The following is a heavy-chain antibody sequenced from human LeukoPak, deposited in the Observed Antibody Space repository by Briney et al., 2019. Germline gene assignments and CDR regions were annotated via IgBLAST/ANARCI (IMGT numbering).Heavy chain of an antibody. CDR3: ANTAYCSSTSCYTGSFDY. Sequence: KTSQTLSLTCTVSGGSISSGGYYWSWIRQPPGKGLEWIGYIYHSGSTYYNPSLKSRVTISVDRSKNQFSLKLSSVTAADTAVYYCANTAYCSSTSCYTGSFDYWGQGTLVTVSS. V-gene: IGHV4-30-2*01. CDR1: GGSISSGGYY. J-gene: IGHJ4*02. D-gene: IGHD2-2*02. CDR2: IYHSGST.